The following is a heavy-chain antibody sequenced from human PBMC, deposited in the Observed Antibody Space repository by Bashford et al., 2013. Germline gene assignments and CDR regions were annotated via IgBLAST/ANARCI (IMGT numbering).Heavy chain of an antibody. CDR3: ARRGYTYDTVGQAGRKLYYFDY. CDR2: INPSSGRA. D-gene: IGHD5-18*01. CDR1: GYTFTNYY. J-gene: IGHJ4*02. V-gene: IGHV1-46*04. Sequence: VASVKVSCKASGYTFTNYYIHWVRQAPGQGLEWVGIINPSSGRATYAHKLQGRVTMTGDTSTSTVYMELNSLGSEDTAIYYCARRGYTYDTVGQAGRKLYYFDYWGQGTLVTVSS.